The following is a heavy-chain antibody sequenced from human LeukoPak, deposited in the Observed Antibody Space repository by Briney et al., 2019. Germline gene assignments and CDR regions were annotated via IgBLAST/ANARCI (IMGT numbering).Heavy chain of an antibody. CDR2: ISYDATNK. Sequence: GGSLRLSCAASGFTFGSSDMHWVRQAPGKGLEWVAVISYDATNKYYADSVKGRFTLSRDNSKNTLYLQTNTLRGEDTAVYYSAKASSNYFYYFEYWGQGTLVTVSS. CDR3: AKASSNYFYYFEY. D-gene: IGHD2/OR15-2a*01. J-gene: IGHJ4*02. V-gene: IGHV3-30*18. CDR1: GFTFGSSD.